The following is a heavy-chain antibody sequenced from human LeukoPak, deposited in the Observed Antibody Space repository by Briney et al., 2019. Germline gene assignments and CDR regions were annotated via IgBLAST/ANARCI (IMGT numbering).Heavy chain of an antibody. CDR3: ARGGAYTYGYY. J-gene: IGHJ4*02. CDR1: GYTFTSYD. CDR2: ISPNSGGT. V-gene: IGHV1-2*02. Sequence: ASVKVSCKASGYTFTSYDINWVRQATGQGLEWMGWISPNSGGTNYAQKFQGRVTMTRDTSISTAYMELSSLRSDDTAVYYCARGGAYTYGYYWGQGTLVTVSS. D-gene: IGHD5-18*01.